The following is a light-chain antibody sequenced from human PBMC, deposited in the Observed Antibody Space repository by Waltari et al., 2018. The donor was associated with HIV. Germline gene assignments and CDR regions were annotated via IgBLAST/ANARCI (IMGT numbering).Light chain of an antibody. CDR1: NIGSKS. Sequence: SYVLTQPPSVSVAPGQTARLTCGGNNIGSKSVHWYQQKPGQAPMLVVYDDLDRPSGIPERFSASKSGNTATLTISRVEAGDEADYYCQVWDSSVENHVMFGGGTKLTVL. J-gene: IGLJ3*02. CDR2: DDL. V-gene: IGLV3-21*02. CDR3: QVWDSSVENHVM.